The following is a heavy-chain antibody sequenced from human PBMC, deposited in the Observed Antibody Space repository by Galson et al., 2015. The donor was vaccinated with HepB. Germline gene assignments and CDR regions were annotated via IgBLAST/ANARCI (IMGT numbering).Heavy chain of an antibody. CDR3: ARGRLLIDCSGGSCYSLGYYYYGMDV. CDR2: MNPNSGNT. V-gene: IGHV1-8*01. CDR1: GYTFTSYD. Sequence: SVKVSCKASGYTFTSYDINWVRQATGQGLEWMGWMNPNSGNTGYAQKFQGRVTMTRNTSISTAYMELSSLRSEDTAVYYCARGRLLIDCSGGSCYSLGYYYYGMDVWGQGTTVTVSS. J-gene: IGHJ6*02. D-gene: IGHD2-15*01.